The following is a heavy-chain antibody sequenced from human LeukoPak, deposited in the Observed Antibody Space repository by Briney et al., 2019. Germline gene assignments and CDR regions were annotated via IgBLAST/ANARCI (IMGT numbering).Heavy chain of an antibody. Sequence: PGGSLRLSCAASGFTFSNYGMNWVRQAPGKGLEWVSYISSSSSTIDYADSVKGRFTISRDNAKNSLYLQMNSLRAEDTAVYYCARQPGSGSSFYYYYYYMDVWGKGTTVTVSS. CDR1: GFTFSNYG. CDR3: ARQPGSGSSFYYYYYYMDV. D-gene: IGHD3-10*01. V-gene: IGHV3-48*01. J-gene: IGHJ6*03. CDR2: ISSSSSTI.